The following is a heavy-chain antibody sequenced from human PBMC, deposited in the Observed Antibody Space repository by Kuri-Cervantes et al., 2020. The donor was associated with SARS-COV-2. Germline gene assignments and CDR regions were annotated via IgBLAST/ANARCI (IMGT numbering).Heavy chain of an antibody. CDR2: IYYSGST. V-gene: IGHV4-59*01. CDR3: AREFSPHKYCSGGSCYSLPYYGMDV. J-gene: IGHJ6*02. Sequence: ESLKISCTVSGGSISSYYWSWIRQPPGKGLEWIGYIYYSGSTNYNPSLKSRVTISVDTSKSQFSLKLSSVTAADTAVYYCAREFSPHKYCSGGSCYSLPYYGMDVWGQGTTVTVSS. CDR1: GGSISSYY. D-gene: IGHD2-15*01.